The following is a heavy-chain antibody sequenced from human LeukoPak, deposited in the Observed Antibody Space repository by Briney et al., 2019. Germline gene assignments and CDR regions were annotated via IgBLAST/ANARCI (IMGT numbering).Heavy chain of an antibody. Sequence: GGSLRLSCVASGFTSGNYWMHWVRQAPGKGPEWVSRIDDDGTDTHYAVSVKGRFTISRDNAKNTLYLQLNSLRGEDTAVYYCARGMLSSAGYHWYYYMDVWGKGAMVTVSS. CDR2: IDDDGTDT. J-gene: IGHJ6*03. CDR1: GFTSGNYW. D-gene: IGHD3-3*01. CDR3: ARGMLSSAGYHWYYYMDV. V-gene: IGHV3-74*01.